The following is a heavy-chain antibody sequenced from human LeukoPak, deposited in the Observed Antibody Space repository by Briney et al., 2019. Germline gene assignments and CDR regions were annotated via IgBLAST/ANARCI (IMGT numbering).Heavy chain of an antibody. J-gene: IGHJ3*02. Sequence: GGSLRLSCAASRFTFNTYWMHWVRQAPGKGLVWVSRIDSDGYSTAYADSVKGRFTISRDNAKNSLYLQMNSLRAEDTAVYYCAREASGYSYGLDAFDIWGQGTMVTVSS. CDR1: RFTFNTYW. D-gene: IGHD5-18*01. CDR2: IDSDGYST. V-gene: IGHV3-74*01. CDR3: AREASGYSYGLDAFDI.